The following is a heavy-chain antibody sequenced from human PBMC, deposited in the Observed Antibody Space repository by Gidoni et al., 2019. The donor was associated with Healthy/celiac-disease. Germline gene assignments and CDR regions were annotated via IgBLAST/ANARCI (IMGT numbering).Heavy chain of an antibody. D-gene: IGHD3-3*01. V-gene: IGHV5-51*01. Sequence: EVQLVQSGAEVKKPGESLKISCKGSGYSFTSYWIGWVRQMPGKGLEWMGIIYPGDSDTRYSPSFQGQVTISADKSISTAYLQWSSLKASDTAMYYCARQGTYYDFWSGYPEAPDYWGQGTLVTVSS. CDR1: GYSFTSYW. CDR2: IYPGDSDT. J-gene: IGHJ4*02. CDR3: ARQGTYYDFWSGYPEAPDY.